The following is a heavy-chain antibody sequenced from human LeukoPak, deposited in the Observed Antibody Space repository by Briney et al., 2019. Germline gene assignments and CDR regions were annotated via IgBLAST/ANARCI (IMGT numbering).Heavy chain of an antibody. CDR3: ARKDKSWTFDY. D-gene: IGHD3/OR15-3a*01. J-gene: IGHJ4*02. CDR2: ISSSGSTI. Sequence: GGSLRLSCAASGFTFSDYYMSWIRQAPGKGLEWVSYISSSGSTIYYADSVKGRFTISRDNAKNSLYLQMNSLRAEDTALYYCARKDKSWTFDYWGQGTLVTVSS. CDR1: GFTFSDYY. V-gene: IGHV3-11*01.